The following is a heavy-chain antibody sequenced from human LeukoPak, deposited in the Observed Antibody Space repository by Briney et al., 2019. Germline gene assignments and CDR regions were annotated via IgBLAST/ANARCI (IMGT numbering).Heavy chain of an antibody. D-gene: IGHD2-2*01. CDR1: GFTFSSYA. CDR2: ISYDGSNK. V-gene: IGHV3-30-3*01. CDR3: ARSFIGYCSSTSCYDLYGLGVY. Sequence: GGSLRLSCAASGFTFSSYAMHWVRQAPGKGLEWVAVISYDGSNKYYADSVKGRFTISRDNSKNTLYLQMNSLRAEDTAVYYCARSFIGYCSSTSCYDLYGLGVYWGQGTLVTVSS. J-gene: IGHJ4*02.